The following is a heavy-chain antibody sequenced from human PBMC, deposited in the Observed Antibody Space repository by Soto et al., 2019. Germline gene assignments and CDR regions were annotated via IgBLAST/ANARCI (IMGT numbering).Heavy chain of an antibody. CDR1: GFTFSSYG. D-gene: IGHD6-25*01. CDR2: ISYDGSNK. Sequence: PGGSLRLSCAASGFTFSSYGMHWVRQAPGKGLEWVAVISYDGSNKYYADSVKGRFTISRDNSKNTLYLQMNSLRAEDTAVYYCARDRGQYDYWGQGTLVTVSS. V-gene: IGHV3-30*03. CDR3: ARDRGQYDY. J-gene: IGHJ4*02.